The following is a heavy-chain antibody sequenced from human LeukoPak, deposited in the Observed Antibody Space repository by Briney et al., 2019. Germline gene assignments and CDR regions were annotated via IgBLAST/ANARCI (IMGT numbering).Heavy chain of an antibody. V-gene: IGHV3-74*01. CDR3: ARRGEDGFGYRY. CDR1: GSTFSNYW. Sequence: GGSLRLSCVVSGSTFSNYWMHWVRPAPGKGLVWVSRINTDGSDTSYVDSVRGRFTVSRDNAKNTLYLQMNSLRSEDTAVYYCARRGEDGFGYRYWGQGTLVTVSS. J-gene: IGHJ4*02. D-gene: IGHD5-12*01. CDR2: INTDGSDT.